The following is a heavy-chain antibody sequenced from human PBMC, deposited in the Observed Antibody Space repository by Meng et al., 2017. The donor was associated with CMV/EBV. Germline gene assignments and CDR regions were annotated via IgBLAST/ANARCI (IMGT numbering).Heavy chain of an antibody. D-gene: IGHD6-19*01. J-gene: IGHJ5*02. CDR2: MNPNSGNT. CDR1: GYTFTSYD. V-gene: IGHV1-8*03. Sequence: VSVKVSCKASGYTFTSYDINWVRQATGQGLEWMGWMNPNSGNTGYAQKFQDRVTITRNTSIRTAYMELSSLRSEDTAVYYCARRGYSSRNWFDPWGQGTLVTVSS. CDR3: ARRGYSSRNWFDP.